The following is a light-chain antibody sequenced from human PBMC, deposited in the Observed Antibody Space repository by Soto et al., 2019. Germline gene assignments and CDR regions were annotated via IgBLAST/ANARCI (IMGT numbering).Light chain of an antibody. Sequence: QSALTQPASVSGSPGQSITVSCTGTISDVGACNYVSWYQQHPGKAPKLMIYDVNNRPSGVSNRFSGSKSGNTASLTISGLQAEDEADYFCCSYTSSSLYVFGTGTKLTVL. CDR3: CSYTSSSLYV. CDR2: DVN. J-gene: IGLJ1*01. V-gene: IGLV2-14*01. CDR1: ISDVGACNY.